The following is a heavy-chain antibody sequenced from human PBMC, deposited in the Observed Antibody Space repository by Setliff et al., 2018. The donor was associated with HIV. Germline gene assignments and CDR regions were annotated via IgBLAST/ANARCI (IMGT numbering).Heavy chain of an antibody. CDR3: AREGSPIYYFDY. V-gene: IGHV1-2*02. D-gene: IGHD3-10*01. CDR2: INVNSGGT. Sequence: ASVKVSCKVSGYLFTGYYMHWVRQAPGQGLEWMGWINVNSGGTKYAQKFQGRVTMTRDTSISTAYMEVSSLRSDDTAVYYCAREGSPIYYFDYWSQGTLVTVS. J-gene: IGHJ4*02. CDR1: GYLFTGYY.